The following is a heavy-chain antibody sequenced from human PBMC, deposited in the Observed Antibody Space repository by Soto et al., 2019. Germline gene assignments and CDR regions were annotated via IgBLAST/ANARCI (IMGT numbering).Heavy chain of an antibody. Sequence: SETLSLTCTVSGGSISSYYWSWIRQPPGKGLEWIGYIYYSGSTNYNPSLKSRVTISVDTSKNQFSLKLSSVTAADTAVYYCARDLIEFGCSSTSPCHYYYYGMDVWGQGTTVTVS. CDR2: IYYSGST. CDR1: GGSISSYY. J-gene: IGHJ6*02. CDR3: ARDLIEFGCSSTSPCHYYYYGMDV. D-gene: IGHD2-2*01. V-gene: IGHV4-59*01.